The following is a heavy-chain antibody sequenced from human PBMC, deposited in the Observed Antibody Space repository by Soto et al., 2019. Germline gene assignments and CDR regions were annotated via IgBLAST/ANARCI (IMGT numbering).Heavy chain of an antibody. V-gene: IGHV4-39*02. Sequence: QLQLQESGPGLVKPSETLSLTCTVSGGSISSSSYYWGWIRQPPGKGLEWIGSIYYSGSTYYNPSLKSRVTXAXAXSXXHFSLKLGSVTAADTAVYYCATQEVGGSYVYTFDPWGQGTLVTISS. CDR3: ATQEVGGSYVYTFDP. CDR2: IYYSGST. CDR1: GGSISSSSYY. J-gene: IGHJ5*02. D-gene: IGHD1-26*01.